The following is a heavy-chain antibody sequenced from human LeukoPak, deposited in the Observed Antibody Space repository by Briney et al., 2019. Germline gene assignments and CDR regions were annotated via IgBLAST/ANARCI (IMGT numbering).Heavy chain of an antibody. J-gene: IGHJ5*02. CDR2: IYYSGST. Sequence: PSETLSLTCTVSGGSISSSSYYWGWIRQPPGKGLEWIGTIYYSGSTYYNPSLTRRVTISVDTSKNQFSLTLNSVTAADTAVYYCARPLTSSSWYSWFDPWGQGTLVTVSS. D-gene: IGHD6-13*01. CDR1: GGSISSSSYY. V-gene: IGHV4-39*07. CDR3: ARPLTSSSWYSWFDP.